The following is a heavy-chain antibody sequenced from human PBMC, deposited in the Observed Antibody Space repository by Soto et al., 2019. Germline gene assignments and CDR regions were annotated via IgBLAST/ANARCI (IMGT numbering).Heavy chain of an antibody. CDR1: GFTFSNYA. Sequence: GGSLRLSCAASGFTFSNYALSWVRLAPGKGLEWVSLITSGGTYYADSAKGRFTISRDNSKNTLYLQMNSLRAEDTAVYYCAKRLPHYFDYWGQGTLVTVSS. CDR3: AKRLPHYFDY. D-gene: IGHD2-15*01. V-gene: IGHV3-23*01. CDR2: ITSGGT. J-gene: IGHJ4*02.